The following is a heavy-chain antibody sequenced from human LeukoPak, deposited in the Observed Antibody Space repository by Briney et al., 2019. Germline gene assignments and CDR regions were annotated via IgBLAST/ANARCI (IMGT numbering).Heavy chain of an antibody. CDR3: AREATGWFDP. CDR1: GGTFSSYA. V-gene: IGHV1-69*05. J-gene: IGHJ5*02. Sequence: GSSVKVSCKASGGTFSSYAVSWVRQAPGQGLEWMGGIIPIFGTANYAQKFQGRVTITTDESTSTAYMELSSLRSEDTAVYYCAREATGWFDPWGQGTLVTVSS. CDR2: IIPIFGTA.